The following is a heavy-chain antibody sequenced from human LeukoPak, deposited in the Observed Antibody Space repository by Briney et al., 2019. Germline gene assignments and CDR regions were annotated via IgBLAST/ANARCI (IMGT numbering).Heavy chain of an antibody. Sequence: PGGSLRLSCVASGFTFDDYAMHWVRQAPGKGLEWVSGISWNSGSTGYADSVKGRFTISRDNAKNSLYLQMNRLRAEDTALYYCAKDMGHYDILTGDYGPGDDYYGMDVWGQGATVTVSS. CDR3: AKDMGHYDILTGDYGPGDDYYGMDV. CDR2: ISWNSGST. CDR1: GFTFDDYA. D-gene: IGHD3-9*01. V-gene: IGHV3-9*01. J-gene: IGHJ6*02.